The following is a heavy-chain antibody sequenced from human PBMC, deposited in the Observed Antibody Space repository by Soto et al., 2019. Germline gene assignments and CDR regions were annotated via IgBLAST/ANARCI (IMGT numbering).Heavy chain of an antibody. J-gene: IGHJ6*02. CDR2: ISYDGSNK. D-gene: IGHD5-18*01. CDR1: GFTFSSYG. V-gene: IGHV3-30*18. CDR3: AKEGGAVDTSMAFYYYYGMDV. Sequence: GGSLRLSCAASGFTFSSYGMHWVRQAPGKGLEWVAVISYDGSNKYYADSVKGRFTISRDNSKSTLYLQMNSLRAEDTAVYYCAKEGGAVDTSMAFYYYYGMDVWGQGTTVTVSS.